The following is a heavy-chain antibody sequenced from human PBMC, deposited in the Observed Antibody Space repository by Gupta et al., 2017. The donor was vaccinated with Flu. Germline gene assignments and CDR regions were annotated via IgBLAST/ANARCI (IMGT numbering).Heavy chain of an antibody. CDR1: GLTSSCYW. J-gene: IGHJ6*04. Sequence: EVQLVESGGGSVQPGGSLRICCAASGLTSSCYWVHWVRQATWKGLVCVSRIKVDGSGTSYADSVKGRFSISRDNAKNTLYLQMNSLRAEDTAVYYCARGTSNNPYCSSPSCYSLDVWGKGTTVTVSS. D-gene: IGHD2-2*01. CDR2: IKVDGSGT. V-gene: IGHV3-74*01. CDR3: ARGTSNNPYCSSPSCYSLDV.